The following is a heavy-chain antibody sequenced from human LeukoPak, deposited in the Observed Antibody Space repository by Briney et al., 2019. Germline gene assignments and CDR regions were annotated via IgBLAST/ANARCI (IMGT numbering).Heavy chain of an antibody. D-gene: IGHD3-22*01. CDR3: ARGWGYFDY. J-gene: IGHJ4*02. V-gene: IGHV4-59*12. CDR2: IYYSATT. CDR1: GGSISSSG. Sequence: SETLSLTCTVSGGSISSSGWSWIRQPPGKGLEWIGNIYYSATTNYNPSLKSRVTISEDTSRNQFSLNLSSVTAADTAVYYCARGWGYFDYWGQGTLVSVHS.